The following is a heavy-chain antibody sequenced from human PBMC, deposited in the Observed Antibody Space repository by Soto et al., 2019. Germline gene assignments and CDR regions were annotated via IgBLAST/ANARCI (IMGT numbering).Heavy chain of an antibody. CDR3: ARGPIAAAGRVYYFDY. D-gene: IGHD6-13*01. Sequence: QVQLQQWGAGLLKPSETLSLTCAVYGGSFSGYYWSWIRQPPGKGLEWIGEINHSGSTNYNPSLKSRVTISVDTSKTQFSLKLSSVTAADTAVYYCARGPIAAAGRVYYFDYWGQGTLVTVSS. CDR1: GGSFSGYY. J-gene: IGHJ4*02. V-gene: IGHV4-34*01. CDR2: INHSGST.